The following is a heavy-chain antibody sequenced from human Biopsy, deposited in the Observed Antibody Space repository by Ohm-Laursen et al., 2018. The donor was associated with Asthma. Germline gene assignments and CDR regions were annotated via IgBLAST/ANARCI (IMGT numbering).Heavy chain of an antibody. CDR2: ISYDGGNK. D-gene: IGHD4-23*01. J-gene: IGHJ3*02. CDR3: ARTHERWTSIQDDALDI. V-gene: IGHV3-30*03. Sequence: SLRLSCAASEFTFSIYDIHWVRQAPGKGLEWVAVISYDGGNKFYGDSVKGRFTLSRDNSRNTLYLQMNSLRVEDTAIYYCARTHERWTSIQDDALDIWGQGTMVIVSS. CDR1: EFTFSIYD.